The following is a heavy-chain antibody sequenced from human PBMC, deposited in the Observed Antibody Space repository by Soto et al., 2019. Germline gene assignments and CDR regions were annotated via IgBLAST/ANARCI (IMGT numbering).Heavy chain of an antibody. J-gene: IGHJ5*02. CDR2: INPSNGST. CDR1: GYTFTSYY. Sequence: ASVKVSCKASGYTFTSYYMHWVRQAPGQGLEWMGIINPSNGSTNYAQKFQGRVTMTTDTSTSTAYMELRSLRSDDTAVYYCGRSSTPELRYFDSNRNWFDPWGQGTLDTVSS. D-gene: IGHD3-9*01. V-gene: IGHV1-46*01. CDR3: GRSSTPELRYFDSNRNWFDP.